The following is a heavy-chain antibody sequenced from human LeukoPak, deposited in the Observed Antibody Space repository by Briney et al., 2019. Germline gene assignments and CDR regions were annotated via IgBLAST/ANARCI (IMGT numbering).Heavy chain of an antibody. CDR2: ISGSGGST. CDR1: GFTFGSFW. Sequence: GKSLRLSCAAAGFTFGSFWMSWVRQAPGKGLEWVSAISGSGGSTYYADSVQGRFTISRDNSKNTLYLQMTSLRAEDPAVYYCAQTRDRLYYFDYWGQGTLVTVSS. V-gene: IGHV3-23*01. J-gene: IGHJ4*02. CDR3: AQTRDRLYYFDY. D-gene: IGHD5-12*01.